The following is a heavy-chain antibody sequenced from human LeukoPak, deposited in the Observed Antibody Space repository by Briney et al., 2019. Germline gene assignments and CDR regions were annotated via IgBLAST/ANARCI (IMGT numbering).Heavy chain of an antibody. Sequence: ASVKVSCKASGYTFTGYYMHWVRQAPGQGLEWMGWINPNSGGTNYAQKFQGRVTMTRDTSISTAYMELSRLRSDDTAVYYCARGGYCSGGSCYFNYYYYYMDVWGKGTTVTVSS. CDR2: INPNSGGT. D-gene: IGHD2-15*01. V-gene: IGHV1-2*02. J-gene: IGHJ6*03. CDR3: ARGGYCSGGSCYFNYYYYYMDV. CDR1: GYTFTGYY.